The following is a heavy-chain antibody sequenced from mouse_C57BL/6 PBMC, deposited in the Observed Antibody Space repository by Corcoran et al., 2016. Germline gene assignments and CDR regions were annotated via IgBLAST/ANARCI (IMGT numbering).Heavy chain of an antibody. Sequence: EVQLQQSGPELVKPGASVKISCKASGYTFTDYNMDWVKQSHGKSLEWIGDINPNNGGTIYNQKFKGKATLTVDKSSSTAYMELRSLTSEDTAVYYCARSGTTVVERAWFAYWGQGTLVTVSA. J-gene: IGHJ3*01. CDR3: ARSGTTVVERAWFAY. V-gene: IGHV1-18*01. CDR2: INPNNGGT. D-gene: IGHD1-1*01. CDR1: GYTFTDYN.